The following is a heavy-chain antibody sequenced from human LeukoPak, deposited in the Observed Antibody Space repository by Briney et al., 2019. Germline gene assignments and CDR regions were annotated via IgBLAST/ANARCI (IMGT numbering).Heavy chain of an antibody. CDR3: ARYPDYYDSSGGFDY. CDR1: GFTFSSYS. D-gene: IGHD3-22*01. Sequence: GGSLRLSCAASGFTFSSYSMNWVRQAPGKGLEWVANIKQDGSEKYYVDSVKGRFTISGDNAKNSLYLQMNSLRAEDTAVYYCARYPDYYDSSGGFDYWGQGTLVTVSS. CDR2: IKQDGSEK. V-gene: IGHV3-7*01. J-gene: IGHJ4*02.